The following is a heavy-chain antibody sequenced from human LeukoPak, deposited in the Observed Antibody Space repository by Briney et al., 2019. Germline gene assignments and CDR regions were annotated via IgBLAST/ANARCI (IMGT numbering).Heavy chain of an antibody. J-gene: IGHJ6*02. CDR3: AGNIVVVPAATIFDYYYYGMDV. V-gene: IGHV4-34*01. CDR1: GGSFSGYY. CDR2: INHSGST. Sequence: SETLSLTCAVYGGSFSGYYWSWIRQPPGKGLEWIGEINHSGSTNYNPSLKSRVTISVDTSKNQFSLKLSSVTAADTAVYYCAGNIVVVPAATIFDYYYYGMDVWGQGTTVTVSS. D-gene: IGHD2-2*01.